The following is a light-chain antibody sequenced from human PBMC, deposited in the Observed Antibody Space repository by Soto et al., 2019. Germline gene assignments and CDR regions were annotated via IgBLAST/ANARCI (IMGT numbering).Light chain of an antibody. Sequence: DIVLTQTPLSSPVTLGQPASISCRSSQSLVHSDGNTYLSWLHQRPGQPPRLLIYMISNRFSGXPXRXXGSGAGTDFTLKISRVEAEDVGVYYCMQATQYRPYTFGQGTKLEIK. CDR1: QSLVHSDGNTY. J-gene: IGKJ2*01. CDR2: MIS. V-gene: IGKV2-24*01. CDR3: MQATQYRPYT.